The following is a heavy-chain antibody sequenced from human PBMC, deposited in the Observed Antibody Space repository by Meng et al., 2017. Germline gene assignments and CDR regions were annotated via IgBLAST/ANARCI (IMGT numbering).Heavy chain of an antibody. J-gene: IGHJ4*02. CDR2: INTKTGKP. CDR1: DYTFTAYG. V-gene: IGHV7-4-1*02. CDR3: ARAHSSGWYSFFDY. Sequence: QVQLGQSGAEVRGPGASVKLSCKASDYTFTAYGISWVRQAPGQGLEWMGWINTKTGKPTYAQGFTGRLAFSLDTSASTAFLQINSLKAEDTAVYYCARAHSSGWYSFFDYWGQGALVTVSS. D-gene: IGHD6-19*01.